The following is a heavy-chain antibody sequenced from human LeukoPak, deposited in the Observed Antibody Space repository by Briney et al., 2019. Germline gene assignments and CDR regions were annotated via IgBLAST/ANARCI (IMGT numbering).Heavy chain of an antibody. CDR2: ISSSSSYI. CDR1: GFTVSSNY. D-gene: IGHD5-18*01. J-gene: IGHJ4*02. V-gene: IGHV3-21*01. Sequence: GGSLRLSCAASGFTVSSNYMSWVRQAPGKGLEWVSSISSSSSYIYYADSVKGRFTISRDNAKNSLYLQMNSLRAEDTAVYYCAREYTAMDYFDYWGQGTLVTVSS. CDR3: AREYTAMDYFDY.